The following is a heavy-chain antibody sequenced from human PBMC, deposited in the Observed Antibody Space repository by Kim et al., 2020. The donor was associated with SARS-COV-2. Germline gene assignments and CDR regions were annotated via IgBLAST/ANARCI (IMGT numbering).Heavy chain of an antibody. CDR1: GFTLSGYW. V-gene: IGHV3-74*01. D-gene: IGHD6-19*01. CDR2: INSDGRTT. J-gene: IGHJ4*02. CDR3: ARRQYTSGWYYFDY. Sequence: GGSLRLSCAASGFTLSGYWMHWVRQAPGKGLVWVSRINSDGRTTSYADSVKGRFTISRDNAKNTLYLQMNSLTAEDTALYYCARRQYTSGWYYFDYWGQGTLVTASP.